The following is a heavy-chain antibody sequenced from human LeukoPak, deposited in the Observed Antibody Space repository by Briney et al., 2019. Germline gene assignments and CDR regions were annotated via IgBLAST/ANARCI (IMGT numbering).Heavy chain of an antibody. D-gene: IGHD1-26*01. V-gene: IGHV4-59*08. CDR3: ARARVGATNYYYYYMDV. J-gene: IGHJ6*03. Sequence: PSETLSLTCTVSGGSISSDYWSWIRQPPGKGLEWIGYIYYSGSTNYNPSLKSRVTISVDTSKNQFSLKLSSVTAADTAVYYCARARVGATNYYYYYMDVWGKGTTVTVSS. CDR1: GGSISSDY. CDR2: IYYSGST.